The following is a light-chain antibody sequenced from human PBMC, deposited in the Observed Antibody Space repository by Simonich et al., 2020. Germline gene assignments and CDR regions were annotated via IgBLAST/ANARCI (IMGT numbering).Light chain of an antibody. CDR2: DVS. CDR1: SSVVGGYTY. Sequence: QSALTQPRSVSGSPGQSVTISCTGTSSVVGGYTYVSWYQQPPGKAPKLRIYDVSNLPSGVPDRFSDSKTGNTASLTISGLQAEDEADYYCCSYAGSVVFGGGTKLTVL. CDR3: CSYAGSVV. V-gene: IGLV2-11*01. J-gene: IGLJ2*01.